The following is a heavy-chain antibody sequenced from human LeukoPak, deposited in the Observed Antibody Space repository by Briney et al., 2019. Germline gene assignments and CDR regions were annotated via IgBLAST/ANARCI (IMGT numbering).Heavy chain of an antibody. V-gene: IGHV4-59*01. CDR2: IFYSGST. CDR1: GGSISGYY. Sequence: SETLSLTCTVSGGSISGYYWSWIRQPTGKGLEWIGYIFYSGSTNYNPSLKSRVTISVDTSKNQFSLGLSSVTAADTALYYCARGKEGPDYWGQGTLVTVSS. J-gene: IGHJ4*02. CDR3: ARGKEGPDY.